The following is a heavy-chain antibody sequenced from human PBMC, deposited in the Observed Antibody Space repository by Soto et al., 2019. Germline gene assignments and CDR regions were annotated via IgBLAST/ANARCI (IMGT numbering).Heavy chain of an antibody. CDR2: INHSGST. Sequence: SETLSLTCAVYGGSFSGYYWSWIRQPPGKGLEWIGEINHSGSTNYNPSLKSRVTISVDTSKNQFSLKLSSVTAADTAVYYCARVPLTGTTGGASYYYYMDVWGKGTPVTVSS. D-gene: IGHD1-20*01. V-gene: IGHV4-34*01. CDR3: ARVPLTGTTGGASYYYYMDV. CDR1: GGSFSGYY. J-gene: IGHJ6*03.